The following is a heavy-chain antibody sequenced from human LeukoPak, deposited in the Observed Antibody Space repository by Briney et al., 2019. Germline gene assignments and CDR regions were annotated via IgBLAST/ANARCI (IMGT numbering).Heavy chain of an antibody. CDR1: GFSLRTSRMS. D-gene: IGHD6-19*01. CDR3: ARIDSSGGSPQMDY. J-gene: IGHJ4*02. Sequence: SGPALVKPTQTLTLTCTFSGFSLRTSRMSVSWIRQPPGKALEWLARIDWDDDKFYATSLKTRLTISKDTSRNQVVLTLTNVDPVDTATYYCARIDSSGGSPQMDYWGQGTLVTVSS. CDR2: IDWDDDK. V-gene: IGHV2-70*17.